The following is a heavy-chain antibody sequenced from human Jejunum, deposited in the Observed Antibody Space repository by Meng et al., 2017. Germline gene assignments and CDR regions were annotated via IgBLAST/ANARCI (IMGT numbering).Heavy chain of an antibody. CDR3: ARGGQYCSGGSCFPFGY. CDR1: GYSISSGYY. D-gene: IGHD2-15*01. CDR2: IYHSGTT. J-gene: IGHJ4*02. Sequence: SETLSLTCAVSGYSISSGYYWGWLRQSPGKGLEWIGAIYHSGTTYYNPSLKSRVTISVDTSKNQFSLKVNSVTAADTAVYYCARGGQYCSGGSCFPFGYWGQGTLVTVSS. V-gene: IGHV4-38-2*01.